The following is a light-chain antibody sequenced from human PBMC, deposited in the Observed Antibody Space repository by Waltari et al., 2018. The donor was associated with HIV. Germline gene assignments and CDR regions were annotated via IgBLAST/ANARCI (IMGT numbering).Light chain of an antibody. CDR1: SSDVGGYNY. CDR3: SSYTTSSALV. Sequence: QSALTQPASVSGSPGQSITISCTGTSSDVGGYNYVSWYQQHPSKAPKLMIYEVSNRPSGISNRFSGSKSGNTASLTISGLQAEDEADYYCSSYTTSSALVFGGGTNLTVL. V-gene: IGLV2-14*01. CDR2: EVS. J-gene: IGLJ2*01.